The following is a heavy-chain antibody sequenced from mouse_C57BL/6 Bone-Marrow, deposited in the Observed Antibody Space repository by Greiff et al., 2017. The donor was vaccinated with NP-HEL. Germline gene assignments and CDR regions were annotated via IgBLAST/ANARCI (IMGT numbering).Heavy chain of an antibody. Sequence: EVKLMESGGGLVKPGGSLKLSCAASGFTFSSYAMSWVRQTPEKRLAWVATISDGGSYTYYPDNVKGRFTISRDNAKNNLYLQMSHLKSEDTAMYYCARDDGYYWGQGTTLTVSS. D-gene: IGHD2-3*01. CDR3: ARDDGYY. CDR1: GFTFSSYA. J-gene: IGHJ2*01. V-gene: IGHV5-4*01. CDR2: ISDGGSYT.